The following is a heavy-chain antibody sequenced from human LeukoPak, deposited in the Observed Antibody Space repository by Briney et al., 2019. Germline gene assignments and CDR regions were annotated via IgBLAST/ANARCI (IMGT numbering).Heavy chain of an antibody. CDR2: ISHDGSNK. D-gene: IGHD3-3*01. CDR3: AKAASGFGYYYGMDV. Sequence: GRSLRLSCAASGFTFSSYGMHWVRQAPGKGLEWVAVISHDGSNKYYADSVKGRFTISRDNSKNTLYLQMNSLRAEDTAVYYCAKAASGFGYYYGMDVWGKGTTVTVSS. CDR1: GFTFSSYG. J-gene: IGHJ6*04. V-gene: IGHV3-30*18.